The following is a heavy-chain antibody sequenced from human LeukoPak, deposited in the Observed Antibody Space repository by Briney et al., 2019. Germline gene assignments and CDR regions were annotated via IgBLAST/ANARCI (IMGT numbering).Heavy chain of an antibody. Sequence: PGGSLRLSCAASGFSVNSNFMIWVRQAPGEGLEWVSVIYRGGNTYYADSVKGRFTISRDSSKNTLYLQINSLRAEDTAVYYCARGYSGYEYFDYWGQGTLVTVSS. CDR2: IYRGGNT. CDR3: ARGYSGYEYFDY. J-gene: IGHJ4*02. V-gene: IGHV3-53*01. D-gene: IGHD5-12*01. CDR1: GFSVNSNF.